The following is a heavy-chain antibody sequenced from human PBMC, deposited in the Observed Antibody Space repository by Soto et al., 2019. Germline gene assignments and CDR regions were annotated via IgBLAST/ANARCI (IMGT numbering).Heavy chain of an antibody. J-gene: IGHJ2*01. D-gene: IGHD2-15*01. CDR1: GGSISYYY. Sequence: QVQLQESGPGLVKPSETLSLTCTVSGGSISYYYWSWIRQTPGKGLEWIGYIYYSGSTNYNPSLKSRVTMSVDTSKSQFSLKLSSVTAADTAVYYCARESAPVGGRYCSGGSCASCWYLDLWGRSTLVTVSS. V-gene: IGHV4-59*01. CDR2: IYYSGST. CDR3: ARESAPVGGRYCSGGSCASCWYLDL.